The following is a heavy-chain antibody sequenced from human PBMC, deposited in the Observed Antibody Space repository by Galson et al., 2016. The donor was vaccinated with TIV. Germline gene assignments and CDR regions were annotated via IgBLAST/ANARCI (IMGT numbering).Heavy chain of an antibody. J-gene: IGHJ5*02. CDR2: IKSETDGGTT. D-gene: IGHD2-2*01. CDR3: HCSSTSCYVRSFDP. V-gene: IGHV3-15*01. Sequence: SLRLSCAASGFTFSNAWMSWVRQAPGKGLEWVGRIKSETDGGTTDYAGPVKGRFTIPRDDSKNTLYLRMNTLKTEDTAVDYCHCSSTSCYVRSFDPWGQGTLVTVSS. CDR1: GFTFSNAW.